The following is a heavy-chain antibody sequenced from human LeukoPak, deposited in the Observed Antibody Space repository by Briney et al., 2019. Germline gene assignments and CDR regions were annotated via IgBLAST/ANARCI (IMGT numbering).Heavy chain of an antibody. D-gene: IGHD2-2*01. V-gene: IGHV2-70*11. CDR1: GFSLSTSGMC. J-gene: IGHJ3*02. CDR2: IDWDDDK. Sequence: SGPALVKPTQTLTLTCTFSGFSLSTSGMCVSWIRQPPGKALEWLARIDWDDDKYYSTPLKTRLTISKDTSKNQVVLTMTNMDPVDTATYYCARIQGGSNDAFDIWGQGTMVTVSS. CDR3: ARIQGGSNDAFDI.